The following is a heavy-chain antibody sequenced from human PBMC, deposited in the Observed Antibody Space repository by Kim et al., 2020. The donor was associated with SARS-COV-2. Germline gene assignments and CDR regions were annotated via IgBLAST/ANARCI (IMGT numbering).Heavy chain of an antibody. CDR2: ISSSSYI. D-gene: IGHD3-10*01. CDR1: GFTFSSYS. J-gene: IGHJ4*02. CDR3: ARDGRFGESPPDY. Sequence: GGSLRLSCAASGFTFSSYSMNWVRQAPGKGLEWVSSISSSSYIYYADSVKGRFTISRDNAKNSLYLQMNSLRAEDTAVYYCARDGRFGESPPDYWGQGTLVTVSS. V-gene: IGHV3-21*01.